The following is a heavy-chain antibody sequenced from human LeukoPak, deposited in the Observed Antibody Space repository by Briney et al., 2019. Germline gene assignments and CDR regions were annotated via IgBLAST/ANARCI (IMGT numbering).Heavy chain of an antibody. D-gene: IGHD3-3*01. Sequence: QPGGSLILSCAASGFTFSSYWMSWVRQAPGKGPEWVANIKQDGSEKYYVDSVKGRFTISRDNAKNSLYLQMNSLRAEDTAVYYCARDAFSRISVFGVVSDAFDIWGQGTMVTVSS. CDR1: GFTFSSYW. J-gene: IGHJ3*02. CDR2: IKQDGSEK. V-gene: IGHV3-7*01. CDR3: ARDAFSRISVFGVVSDAFDI.